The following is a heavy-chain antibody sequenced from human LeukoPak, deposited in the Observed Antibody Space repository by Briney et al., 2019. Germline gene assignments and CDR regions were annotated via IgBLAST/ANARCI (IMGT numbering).Heavy chain of an antibody. V-gene: IGHV1-46*01. CDR1: GYTFTSYY. J-gene: IGHJ4*02. D-gene: IGHD2-15*01. CDR2: INPSGGST. Sequence: GASVKVSCKASGYTFTSYYMHWVRQAPGQGLEWMGIINPSGGSTSYAQKFQGRVTMTRDTSISTAYMELSRLRSDDTAVYYCARDQRIRCSGGSCYSAVSSSGWYGLFDYWGQGSLVTVSS. CDR3: ARDQRIRCSGGSCYSAVSSSGWYGLFDY.